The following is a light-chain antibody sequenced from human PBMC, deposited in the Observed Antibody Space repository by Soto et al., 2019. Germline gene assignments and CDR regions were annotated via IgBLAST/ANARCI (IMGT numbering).Light chain of an antibody. CDR1: QSVSSN. Sequence: EIVMTQSPATLSVSPGERATLSCRASQSVSSNLAWYQQKPGQAPRLLIYGASTRATGIPARFSGSGTGTDFTLTISSLQSEDFGVYYCHQYNNWPPNTFGQGTRLEIK. CDR3: HQYNNWPPNT. V-gene: IGKV3-15*01. J-gene: IGKJ5*01. CDR2: GAS.